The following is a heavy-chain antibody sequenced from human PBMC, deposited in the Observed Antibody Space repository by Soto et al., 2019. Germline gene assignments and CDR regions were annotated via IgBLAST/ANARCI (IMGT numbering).Heavy chain of an antibody. J-gene: IGHJ4*02. CDR2: ITGSGDKT. Sequence: EVQLLESGGDLVQPGGSLRLSCAASGFSISNYAMTWARQAPGKGLEWVSGITGSGDKTYYADSVKGRFIISRDNSKNTLYLQMNSLRAEDTALYYCARDCSSSSCSIWHYWGQGTLVTVSS. V-gene: IGHV3-23*01. D-gene: IGHD2-2*01. CDR3: ARDCSSSSCSIWHY. CDR1: GFSISNYA.